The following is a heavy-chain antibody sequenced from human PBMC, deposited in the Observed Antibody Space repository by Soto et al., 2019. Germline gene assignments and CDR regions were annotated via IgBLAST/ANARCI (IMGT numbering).Heavy chain of an antibody. CDR2: VFHTGRT. CDR3: APLSVSLSGPYGIHV. CDR1: GYSISSGFY. J-gene: IGHJ6*02. D-gene: IGHD2-15*01. Sequence: SETLSLTCAVSGYSISSGFYWAWIRQPPGKGLESIGSVFHTGRTYDNPSLKSRVTISVDTSKNQFSLKLSSVTAADTAVYYCAPLSVSLSGPYGIHVWGQGTTVTVSS. V-gene: IGHV4-38-2*01.